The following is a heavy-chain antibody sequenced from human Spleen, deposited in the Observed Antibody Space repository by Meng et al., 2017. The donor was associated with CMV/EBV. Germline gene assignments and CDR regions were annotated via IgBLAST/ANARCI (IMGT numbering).Heavy chain of an antibody. Sequence: VQLLESGGGWVQTGGYLRISCSGSDSTFSSCGMHWVRKAPGKGLVWVVFIRHDGSNKYYADSVKGRFTISRDNSKKTLYLQMNSLRAEDTAVYYCAKIEYWGQGTLVTVSS. CDR3: AKIEY. V-gene: IGHV3-30*02. CDR1: DSTFSSCG. J-gene: IGHJ4*02. CDR2: IRHDGSNK.